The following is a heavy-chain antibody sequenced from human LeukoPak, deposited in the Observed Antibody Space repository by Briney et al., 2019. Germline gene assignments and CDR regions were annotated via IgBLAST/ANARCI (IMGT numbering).Heavy chain of an antibody. CDR1: GGSISSSSYY. Sequence: SETLSLTRTVSGGSISSSSYYWGWIRQPPGKGLEWIGSIYYSGSTYYNPSLKSRVTISVDTSKNQFSLKLSSVTAADTAVYYCASGEAGIAAAGTHLGYYCYMDVWGKGTTVTVSS. CDR2: IYYSGST. V-gene: IGHV4-39*01. CDR3: ASGEAGIAAAGTHLGYYCYMDV. J-gene: IGHJ6*03. D-gene: IGHD6-13*01.